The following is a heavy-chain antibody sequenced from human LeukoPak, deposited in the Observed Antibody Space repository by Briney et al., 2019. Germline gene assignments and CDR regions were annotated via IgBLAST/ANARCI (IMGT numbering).Heavy chain of an antibody. CDR1: GYTFRNYG. Sequence: ASVKVSCKASGYTFRNYGISWVRQAPGQGLEWMGWISADNGDTNYAQTFQGRVTMTRDPSISTAFLELSRLRSDDTAIYYCARDQYLISDPGTTDYWGQGTLATVSS. CDR3: ARDQYLISDPGTTDY. J-gene: IGHJ4*02. V-gene: IGHV1-18*01. D-gene: IGHD3/OR15-3a*01. CDR2: ISADNGDT.